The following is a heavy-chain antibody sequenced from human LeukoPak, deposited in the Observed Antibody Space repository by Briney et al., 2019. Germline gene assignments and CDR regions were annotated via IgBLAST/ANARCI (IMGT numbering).Heavy chain of an antibody. CDR3: AREGARGVYYFDY. V-gene: IGHV1-2*02. D-gene: IGHD1-26*01. Sequence: GASVKVSCKTSGYTFTGYYMHWVRQAPGQGLEWMGWINPNSGGTNYAQKFQGRVTMTRDTSISTAYMELSRLRSDDTAVYYCAREGARGVYYFDYWGQGTLVTVSS. CDR1: GYTFTGYY. CDR2: INPNSGGT. J-gene: IGHJ4*02.